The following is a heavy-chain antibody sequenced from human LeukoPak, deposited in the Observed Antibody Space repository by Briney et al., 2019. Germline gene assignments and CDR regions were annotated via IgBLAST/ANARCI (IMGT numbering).Heavy chain of an antibody. J-gene: IGHJ4*02. CDR3: ARGGRGWQSFLDY. CDR2: MNPNRGNT. Sequence: GASEKVSCKASGYTFTSYDINWVRQATGQGLEWMGWMNPNRGNTGYAKKFHGRFTMTRNTSISTAYMELSSLRSEDTAVYYCARGGRGWQSFLDYWGQGTLVTVSS. CDR1: GYTFTSYD. V-gene: IGHV1-8*01. D-gene: IGHD1-26*01.